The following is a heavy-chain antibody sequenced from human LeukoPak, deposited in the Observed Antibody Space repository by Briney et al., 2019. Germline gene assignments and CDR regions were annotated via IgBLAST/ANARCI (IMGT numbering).Heavy chain of an antibody. V-gene: IGHV4-39*02. D-gene: IGHD3-3*01. J-gene: IGHJ3*02. CDR2: IYYSGSA. CDR1: GGSISSSSYY. CDR3: ARDPKYYDFWSGYYQGDDAFDI. Sequence: PSETLSLTCTVSGGSISSSSYYWGWIRQPPGKGLEWIGSIYYSGSAYYNPSLKSRVTISVDTSKNQFSLKLSSVTAADTAVYYCARDPKYYDFWSGYYQGDDAFDIWGQGTMVTVSS.